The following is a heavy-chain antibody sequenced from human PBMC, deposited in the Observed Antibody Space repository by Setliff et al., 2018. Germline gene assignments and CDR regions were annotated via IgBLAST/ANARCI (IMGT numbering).Heavy chain of an antibody. V-gene: IGHV4-61*02. CDR3: ARDQWVRSPPLYFSYSMDV. Sequence: PSETLSLTCSVSGGSITGGGYYWNWIRQPAGKGLEWIVRVSASGSTTYNPSLKSRVTVSLDTSKNQFSLKLTSMTAADTAVYYCARDQWVRSPPLYFSYSMDVWGQGTTVTVSS. J-gene: IGHJ6*02. CDR1: GGSITGGGYY. CDR2: VSASGST. D-gene: IGHD5-12*01.